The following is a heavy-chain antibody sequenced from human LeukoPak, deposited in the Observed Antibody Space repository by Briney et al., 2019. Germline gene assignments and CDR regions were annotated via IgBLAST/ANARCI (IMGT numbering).Heavy chain of an antibody. Sequence: PGGSLRLSCAASGFTFSSYAMHWVRQAPGKRLEWVAVISYDGSNKYYADSVKGRFTISRDNSKNTLYLQMNSLRAEDTAVYYCAAGYSSGWPFDYWGQGTLVTVSS. V-gene: IGHV3-30*04. D-gene: IGHD6-19*01. CDR2: ISYDGSNK. J-gene: IGHJ4*02. CDR1: GFTFSSYA. CDR3: AAGYSSGWPFDY.